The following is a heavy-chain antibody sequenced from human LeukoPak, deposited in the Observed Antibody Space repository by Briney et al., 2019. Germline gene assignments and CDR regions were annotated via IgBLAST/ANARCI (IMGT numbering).Heavy chain of an antibody. D-gene: IGHD2-2*01. CDR3: AREGRIVVVPSQ. Sequence: PGGSLRLSCAASGFTCSSYWMSWVRQAPGMGLERVANIKKDGSEKNYVDSVKGRFTISRDNAKNSLYLQMNSLRAEDTAVYYCAREGRIVVVPSQWGQGTLVTVSS. J-gene: IGHJ4*02. CDR2: IKKDGSEK. V-gene: IGHV3-7*01. CDR1: GFTCSSYW.